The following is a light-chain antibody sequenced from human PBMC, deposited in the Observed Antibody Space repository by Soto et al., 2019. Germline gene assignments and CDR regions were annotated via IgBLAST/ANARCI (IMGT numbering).Light chain of an antibody. J-gene: IGKJ2*01. CDR3: HQYNNWPYT. V-gene: IGKV3-15*01. CDR2: AAS. Sequence: EIVMTQSPATLSVSPGERATLSCRASQSVSSNLAWYQQKPGQAPRLLIYAASTRATAIPARFSGSGSGTDFTLTISSLQSEDFAIYSCHQYNNWPYTFGQGTQLEIK. CDR1: QSVSSN.